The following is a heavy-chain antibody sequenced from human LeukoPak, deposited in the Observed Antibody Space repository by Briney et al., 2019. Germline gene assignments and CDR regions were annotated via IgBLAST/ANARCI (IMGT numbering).Heavy chain of an antibody. Sequence: PGGSLRLSCAASGFTFDDYAMHWVRQAPGKGPEWVSAINWNSGNIGYADSVKGRFTISRDNAKNSLYLQMNSLRAEDMALYHCAKGSSAWNEVFHFDYWGQGTLVTVSS. CDR3: AKGSSAWNEVFHFDY. CDR1: GFTFDDYA. CDR2: INWNSGNI. V-gene: IGHV3-9*03. J-gene: IGHJ4*02. D-gene: IGHD1-1*01.